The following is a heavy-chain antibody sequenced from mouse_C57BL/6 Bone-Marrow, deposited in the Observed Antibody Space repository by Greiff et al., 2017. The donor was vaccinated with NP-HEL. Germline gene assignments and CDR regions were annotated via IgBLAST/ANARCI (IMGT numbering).Heavy chain of an antibody. CDR2: FYPGSGSI. CDR1: FFTFPAYT. D-gene: IGHD1-1*01. CDR3: ARHEDYGSSWYFDV. J-gene: IGHJ1*03. V-gene: IGHV1-62-2*01. Sequence: SLSALVPPGASVPLSCTASFFTFPAYTIHWVKQRSFQGLAWIWWFYPGSGSIKYNEKFKDKSTLTADKSSSTVYMELSRLTSEDSAVYFCARHEDYGSSWYFDVWGTGTTVTVSS.